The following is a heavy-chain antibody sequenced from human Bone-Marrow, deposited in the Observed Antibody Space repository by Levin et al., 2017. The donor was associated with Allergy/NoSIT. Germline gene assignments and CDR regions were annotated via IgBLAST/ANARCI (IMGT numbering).Heavy chain of an antibody. CDR2: ISYDGNNT. D-gene: IGHD3-3*01. Sequence: GESLKFSCATSGFTFSNFAMHWVRQAPGKGLEWVTVISYDGNNTHYADSVKGRFTVSRDNSKNTLFLQMNSLGAEDTALYYCARVQDTFWSGYYDAFAIWGQGTMVTVSS. J-gene: IGHJ3*02. CDR3: ARVQDTFWSGYYDAFAI. V-gene: IGHV3-30-3*01. CDR1: GFTFSNFA.